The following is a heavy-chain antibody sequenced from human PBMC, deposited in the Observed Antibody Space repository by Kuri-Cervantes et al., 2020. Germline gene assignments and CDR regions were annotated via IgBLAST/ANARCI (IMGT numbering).Heavy chain of an antibody. CDR3: ARDGKGLRYYFDY. D-gene: IGHD5-12*01. CDR1: GYTFTSYD. J-gene: IGHJ4*02. Sequence: ASVKVSCKASGYTFTSYDINWVRQAPGQGLEWMGWINTNTGNPTYAQGFTGRFVFSLDTSVSTAYLQISSLKAEDTAVYYCARDGKGLRYYFDYWGQGTLVTVSS. V-gene: IGHV7-4-1*02. CDR2: INTNTGNP.